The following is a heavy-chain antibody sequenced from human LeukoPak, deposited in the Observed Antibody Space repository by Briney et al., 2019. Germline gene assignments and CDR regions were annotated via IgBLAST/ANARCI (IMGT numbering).Heavy chain of an antibody. J-gene: IGHJ3*02. CDR3: ARHFTYYYDSSGYPRDIFDI. CDR1: GASMSGYH. Sequence: SETLSLTCSVSGASMSGYHWSWLRQSPGRALVWFGYIYSSGTTNYNPSLKSRVTMSVDLSRNQFSLALNSVTAADTALYYCARHFTYYYDSSGYPRDIFDIWGQGTMVTVSS. CDR2: IYSSGTT. V-gene: IGHV4-59*08. D-gene: IGHD3-22*01.